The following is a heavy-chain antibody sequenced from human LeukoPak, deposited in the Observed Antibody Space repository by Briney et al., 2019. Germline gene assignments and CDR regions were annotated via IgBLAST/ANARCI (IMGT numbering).Heavy chain of an antibody. J-gene: IGHJ5*02. D-gene: IGHD4-17*01. V-gene: IGHV4-34*01. CDR1: GGSFSGYY. CDR2: INHSGST. Sequence: PSETLSLTCAVYGGSFSGYYWSWIRQPPGKGLEWIGEINHSGSTNYNPSLKSRVTISVDTSKNQFSLKLSSVTAADTAVYYCARGGYGDYAWFDPWGQGTLVTASS. CDR3: ARGGYGDYAWFDP.